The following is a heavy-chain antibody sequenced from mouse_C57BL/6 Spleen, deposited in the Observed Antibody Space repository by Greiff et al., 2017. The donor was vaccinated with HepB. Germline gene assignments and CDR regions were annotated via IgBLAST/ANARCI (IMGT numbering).Heavy chain of an antibody. CDR2: IHPNSGST. CDR3: ARWLGSYYAMDY. D-gene: IGHD3-3*01. V-gene: IGHV1-64*01. J-gene: IGHJ4*01. Sequence: VQLQQPGAELVKPGASVKLSCKASGYTFTSYWMHWVKQRPGQGLEWIGMIHPNSGSTNYNEKFKSKATLTVDKSSSTAYMQLSSLTSEDSAVYYCARWLGSYYAMDYWGQGTSVTVSS. CDR1: GYTFTSYW.